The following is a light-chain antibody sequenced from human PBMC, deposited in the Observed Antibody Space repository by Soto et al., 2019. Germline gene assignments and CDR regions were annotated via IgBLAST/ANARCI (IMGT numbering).Light chain of an antibody. J-gene: IGLJ2*01. V-gene: IGLV2-14*03. Sequence: QSVLTQPASVSGSPGQSIAISCTGTSSDVGGYNYVSWYQQHPGKAPRLMIFDVNHRPSGISTRFSGSKSGNTASLTISGLQAEDEADYYCCSYSGSNTIVVFGGGTKVTVL. CDR3: CSYSGSNTIVV. CDR2: DVN. CDR1: SSDVGGYNY.